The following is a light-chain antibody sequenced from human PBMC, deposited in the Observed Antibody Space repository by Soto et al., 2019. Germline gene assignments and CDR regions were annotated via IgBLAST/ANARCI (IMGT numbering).Light chain of an antibody. Sequence: EIGLTQSPGTLSLSPGERATLSWGASQSVRTNYLAWYQQKLGQAPWLLIYGAFNRAGGVPDRFSGSSYGTDFNLTISRLATEDFAVYYCQQYGSSPRTFGQGTKVDIK. V-gene: IGKV3-20*01. CDR2: GAF. CDR3: QQYGSSPRT. CDR1: QSVRTNY. J-gene: IGKJ1*01.